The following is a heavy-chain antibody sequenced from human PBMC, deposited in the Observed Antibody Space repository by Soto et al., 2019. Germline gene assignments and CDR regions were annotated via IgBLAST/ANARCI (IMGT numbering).Heavy chain of an antibody. Sequence: QVQLVQSGAEVKKPGTSVRVSCKASGYTFTTHVITWVRQAPGQGLARPGWISTYSGNLHYAQNLQGRITLTTDTSSTTAYMELGSLVSDDTAMYYCARLCGGDCYSHGVCDIWGQGTMVTVSS. D-gene: IGHD2-21*02. V-gene: IGHV1-18*01. CDR1: GYTFTTHV. J-gene: IGHJ3*02. CDR2: ISTYSGNL. CDR3: ARLCGGDCYSHGVCDI.